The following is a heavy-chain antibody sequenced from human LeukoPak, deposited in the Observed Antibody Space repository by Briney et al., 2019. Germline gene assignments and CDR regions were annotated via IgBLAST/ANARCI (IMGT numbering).Heavy chain of an antibody. CDR3: ARDEAYYYGSGSYYNDGY. CDR1: GFTFSSYS. J-gene: IGHJ4*02. D-gene: IGHD3-10*01. V-gene: IGHV3-48*04. CDR2: ISSSSSTI. Sequence: GGSLRLSCAASGFTFSSYSMNWVRQAPGKGLEWVSYISSSSSTIYYADSVKGRFTISRDNAKNSLYLQMNSLRAEDTAVYYCARDEAYYYGSGSYYNDGYWGQGTLVTVSS.